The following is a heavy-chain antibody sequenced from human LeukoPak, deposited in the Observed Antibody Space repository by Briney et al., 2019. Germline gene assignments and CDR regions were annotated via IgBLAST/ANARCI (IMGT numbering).Heavy chain of an antibody. V-gene: IGHV3-66*02. D-gene: IGHD1-26*01. Sequence: GGSLRLSCAASGFTVSGNYMSWVRQAPGKGLEWVSVIYSGGSTYYADSVKGRFTISRDNSKNTLYLQMNSLRTEDTAVYYCAREISSGSYHIDAFDIWGQGTMVTVSS. CDR2: IYSGGST. J-gene: IGHJ3*02. CDR3: AREISSGSYHIDAFDI. CDR1: GFTVSGNY.